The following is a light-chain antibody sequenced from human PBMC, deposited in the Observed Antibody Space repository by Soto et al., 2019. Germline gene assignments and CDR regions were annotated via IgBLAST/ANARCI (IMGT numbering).Light chain of an antibody. CDR3: EGSNSSLIT. Sequence: IQMIQTPSTLSASGENVDPSSCRASQSISSWLAWYQQKPGKAPKLLIYDASSLESGVPSRFCGSGSGTEFALGMSCLQSDEFALHYCEGSNSSLITLAEGTRLEI. V-gene: IGKV1-5*01. CDR1: QSISSW. J-gene: IGKJ5*01. CDR2: DAS.